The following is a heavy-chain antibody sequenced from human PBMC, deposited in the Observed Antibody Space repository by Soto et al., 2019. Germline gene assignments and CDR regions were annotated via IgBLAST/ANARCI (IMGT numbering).Heavy chain of an antibody. CDR2: ISAYSGNT. Sequence: QVQLVQSGAEVKKPGASVKVSCKASGYTFTSYDISWVRQAPGQGLEWMGWISAYSGNTNYAQKLQGRVTMTIDTTTTTADREMRTQRSEGTAVKNWDTYSSPSYYDLSRYCSPDAADIW. CDR1: GYTFTSYD. D-gene: IGHD3-22*01. V-gene: IGHV1-18*04. CDR3: DTYSSPSYYDLSRYCSPDAADI. J-gene: IGHJ3*02.